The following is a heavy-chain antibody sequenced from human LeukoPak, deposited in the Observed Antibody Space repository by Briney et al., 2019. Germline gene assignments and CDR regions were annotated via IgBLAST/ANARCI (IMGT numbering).Heavy chain of an antibody. CDR1: GFTFSSYA. Sequence: GGSLRLSCAATGFTFSSYAMNWVRQAPGKGLEWVSGISGSGGSTYYADSVKGRFTISRDNSKKMLYLHMNSLRAEDTAVYYCAKGFEYQLPDFTIFDYSGQGALLTASP. V-gene: IGHV3-23*01. CDR2: ISGSGGST. D-gene: IGHD2-2*01. CDR3: AKGFEYQLPDFTIFDY. J-gene: IGHJ4*02.